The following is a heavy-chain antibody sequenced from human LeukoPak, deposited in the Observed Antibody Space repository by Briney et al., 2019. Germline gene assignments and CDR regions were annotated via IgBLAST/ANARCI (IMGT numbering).Heavy chain of an antibody. D-gene: IGHD6-6*01. CDR2: IYNIGST. Sequence: PSETLSLTCTVSGGSISSYFWSWIRQPPGKGLEWIGYIYNIGSTDYNPSLKSRVAISVDTVKNQFSLKLRSVTAADTAVYYCSRESRYSSSSGFFDFWGQGTLVTVSS. V-gene: IGHV4-59*01. J-gene: IGHJ4*02. CDR1: GGSISSYF. CDR3: SRESRYSSSSGFFDF.